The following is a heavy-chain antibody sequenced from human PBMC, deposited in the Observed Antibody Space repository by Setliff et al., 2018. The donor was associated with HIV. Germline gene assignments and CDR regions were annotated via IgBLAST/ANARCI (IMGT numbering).Heavy chain of an antibody. CDR1: GFGFSVYG. CDR2: IWYDGGKK. J-gene: IGHJ3*01. D-gene: IGHD2-21*01. CDR3: ARGQFRLRPDSLDL. V-gene: IGHV3-33*01. Sequence: GGSLRLSCEVFGFGFSVYGFHWVRQAPGKGLEWVAVIWYDGGKKEYGDSVKGRFTISRDDSMNTLYLQMNSLRAEDTAVYYCARGQFRLRPDSLDLWGQGTLVTVSS.